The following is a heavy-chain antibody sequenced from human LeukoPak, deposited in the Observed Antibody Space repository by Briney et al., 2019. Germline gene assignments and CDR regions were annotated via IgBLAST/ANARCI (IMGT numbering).Heavy chain of an antibody. CDR2: IYSSGST. D-gene: IGHD4-17*01. J-gene: IGHJ5*02. CDR1: GGSIRSYY. CDR3: ARDFPSYGDHNWFDP. Sequence: PSETLSLTCTVSGGSIRSYYWSWIRQPAGKGLEWIGRIYSSGSTNYNPSLKSRVTMSVDTSKNQFSLKLSSVTAADTAVYYCARDFPSYGDHNWFDPWGQGTLVTVSS. V-gene: IGHV4-4*07.